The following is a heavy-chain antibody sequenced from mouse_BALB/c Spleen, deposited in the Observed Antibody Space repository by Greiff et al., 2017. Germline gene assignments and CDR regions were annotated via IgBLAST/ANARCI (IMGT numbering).Heavy chain of an antibody. CDR3: ARGRYAFAY. D-gene: IGHD2-14*01. Sequence: QVQLKQSGAELAKPGASVKMSCKASGYTFTSYWMHWVKQRPGQGLEWIGYINPSTGYTEYNQKFKDKATLTADKSSSTAYMQLSSLTSEDSAVYYCARGRYAFAYWGQGTLVTVSA. J-gene: IGHJ3*01. V-gene: IGHV1-7*01. CDR1: GYTFTSYW. CDR2: INPSTGYT.